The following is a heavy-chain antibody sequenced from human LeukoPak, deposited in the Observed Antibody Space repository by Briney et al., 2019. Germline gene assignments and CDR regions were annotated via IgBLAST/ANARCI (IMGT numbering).Heavy chain of an antibody. CDR3: TRVGYIDEGIDY. J-gene: IGHJ4*02. Sequence: GGSLRLSCVASGFPFSSYWMTWVRQAPGKGLEWVANIKQDGSKKSYVDSAKGRFTISRDNAKNSLYLQMNSLRAEDTAIYYCTRVGYIDEGIDYWGQGTLVTVSS. V-gene: IGHV3-7*04. CDR1: GFPFSSYW. D-gene: IGHD5-24*01. CDR2: IKQDGSKK.